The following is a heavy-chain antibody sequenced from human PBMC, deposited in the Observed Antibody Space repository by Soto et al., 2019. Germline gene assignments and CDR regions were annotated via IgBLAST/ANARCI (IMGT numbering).Heavy chain of an antibody. CDR2: IWYDGSNK. CDR3: ARGRRALPNHYYYYGMDV. V-gene: IGHV3-33*01. J-gene: IGHJ6*02. CDR1: GFTFSSYG. Sequence: QVQLVESGGGVVQPGRSLRLSCAASGFTFSSYGMHWVRQAPGKGLEWVAVIWYDGSNKYYADSVKGRFTISRDNSKNTLYLQMNSLRAEDTAVYYCARGRRALPNHYYYYGMDVWGQGTTVTVSS. D-gene: IGHD2-15*01.